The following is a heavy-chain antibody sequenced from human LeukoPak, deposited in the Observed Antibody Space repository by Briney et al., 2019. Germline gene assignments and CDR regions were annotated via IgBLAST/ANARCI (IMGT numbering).Heavy chain of an antibody. CDR3: ARGAFXPYSNXPYXFDY. CDR1: GFTFSSYW. Sequence: GGSLRLSCAASGFTFSSYWMSWVRQAPGKGLEWVANIKQDGSEKYYVDSVKGRFTISRDNAKNSLYLQMNSLRAEDTAVYYCARGAFXPYSNXPYXFDYWGQGTLVTVSS. J-gene: IGHJ4*02. V-gene: IGHV3-7*01. D-gene: IGHD4-4*01. CDR2: IKQDGSEK.